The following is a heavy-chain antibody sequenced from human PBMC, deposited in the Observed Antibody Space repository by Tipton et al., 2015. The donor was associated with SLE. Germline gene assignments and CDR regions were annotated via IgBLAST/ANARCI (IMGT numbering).Heavy chain of an antibody. D-gene: IGHD6-13*01. V-gene: IGHV3-7*01. J-gene: IGHJ3*02. CDR3: AGSSWYGDAFDI. Sequence: SLRLSCAASGFTFSSYWMSWVRQAPGKGLEWVANIKQDGSEKYYVDSVKGRFTISRDNAKNSLYLQMNSLRAEDTAVYYCAGSSWYGDAFDIWGQGTMVTVSS. CDR1: GFTFSSYW. CDR2: IKQDGSEK.